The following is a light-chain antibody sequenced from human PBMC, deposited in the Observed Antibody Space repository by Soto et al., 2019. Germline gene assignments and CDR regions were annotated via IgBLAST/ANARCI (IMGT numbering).Light chain of an antibody. Sequence: SYELTQPPSVSVSPGQTASITCSGDKLGDKYACWYQQKPGQSPVLVIYQDSKRSSGIPERFSGSNSGNTATLTISGTQAMDEADYYCQAWDSSTVVLGGVTKVTVL. V-gene: IGLV3-1*01. J-gene: IGLJ2*01. CDR1: KLGDKY. CDR2: QDS. CDR3: QAWDSSTVV.